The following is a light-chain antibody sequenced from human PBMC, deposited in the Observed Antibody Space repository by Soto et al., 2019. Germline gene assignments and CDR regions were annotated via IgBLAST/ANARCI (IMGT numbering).Light chain of an antibody. CDR3: QQYGSSSWT. Sequence: EIVLTQSPGTLSVSPGERATLSCRASQSVSSKLAWYQQKPGQAPRLLIYGASSRATGIPDRFSGSGSGTDFTLTISRLEPEDFAVYYCQQYGSSSWTFGQGTKVDIK. J-gene: IGKJ1*01. CDR1: QSVSSK. CDR2: GAS. V-gene: IGKV3-20*01.